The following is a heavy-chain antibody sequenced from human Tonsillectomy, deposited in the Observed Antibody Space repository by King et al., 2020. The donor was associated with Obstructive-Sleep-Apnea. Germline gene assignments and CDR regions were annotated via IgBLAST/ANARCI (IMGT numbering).Heavy chain of an antibody. CDR1: GYSISSGYY. CDR2: IYHSGST. CDR3: VRGLINYDFWSGYYGDWFDP. Sequence: VPLQESGPGLVKPSETLSLTCTVSGYSISSGYYWGWIRQPPGKGLEWIGSIYHSGSTYYNPSLKSRVTISVDTSKNQFSLKLSSVTAADTAVYYCVRGLINYDFWSGYYGDWFDPWGQGTLVTVSS. D-gene: IGHD3-3*01. V-gene: IGHV4-38-2*02. J-gene: IGHJ5*02.